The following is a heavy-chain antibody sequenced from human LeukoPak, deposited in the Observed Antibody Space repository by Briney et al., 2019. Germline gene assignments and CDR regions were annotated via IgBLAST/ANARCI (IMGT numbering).Heavy chain of an antibody. Sequence: GGSLRLSCGASGFSFSAYAMDWVRQSPGRGLEWISYISSSGSVTYYADSLKGRFTISRDNGKNSLYLQADSLTVEDTAIYFCARDRDDFGFFDLWGQGTPVTVSS. CDR3: ARDRDDFGFFDL. J-gene: IGHJ4*02. V-gene: IGHV3-48*01. CDR2: ISSSGSVT. D-gene: IGHD4-17*01. CDR1: GFSFSAYA.